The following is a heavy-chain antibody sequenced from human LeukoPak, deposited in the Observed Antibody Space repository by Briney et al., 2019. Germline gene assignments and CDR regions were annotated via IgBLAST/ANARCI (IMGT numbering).Heavy chain of an antibody. D-gene: IGHD1-26*01. Sequence: SQTLSLTCTVSGGSISSGSYYWSWIRQPAGKGLEWIGRIYTSGSTNYNPSLKSRVTISVDTSKNQFSLKLSSVTAADTAVYYCARDRVGYWYFDLWGRGTLVTGSS. CDR2: IYTSGST. CDR3: ARDRVGYWYFDL. V-gene: IGHV4-61*02. CDR1: GGSISSGSYY. J-gene: IGHJ2*01.